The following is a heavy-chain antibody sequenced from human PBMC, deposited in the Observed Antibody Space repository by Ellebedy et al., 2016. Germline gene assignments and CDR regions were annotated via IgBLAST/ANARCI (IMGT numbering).Heavy chain of an antibody. J-gene: IGHJ6*02. D-gene: IGHD6-19*01. V-gene: IGHV3-53*05. Sequence: GGSLRLSXVGSGLIINSNYMTWVRQAPGKGLEWVSLLYTDGKTSYADSVRGRFSISRDNAKKSLFLQMNDLSAEDTALYYCAKVTHHTSGWHHYGMDVWGQGTTVNVSS. CDR3: AKVTHHTSGWHHYGMDV. CDR1: GLIINSNY. CDR2: LYTDGKT.